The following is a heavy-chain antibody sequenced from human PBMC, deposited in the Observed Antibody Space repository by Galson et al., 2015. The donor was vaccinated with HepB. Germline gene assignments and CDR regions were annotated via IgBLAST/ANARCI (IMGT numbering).Heavy chain of an antibody. Sequence: SLRLSCAASGFTFTTYAMSWVRQAPGKGLEWVSAISGTGRSTYYADSVKGRFTISRDNSQNTLYLQMNGLRAEDTALYYCAKDQVSASYYNYFDYWGQGTLVTVSS. CDR3: AKDQVSASYYNYFDY. CDR2: ISGTGRST. CDR1: GFTFTTYA. D-gene: IGHD1-26*01. J-gene: IGHJ4*02. V-gene: IGHV3-23*01.